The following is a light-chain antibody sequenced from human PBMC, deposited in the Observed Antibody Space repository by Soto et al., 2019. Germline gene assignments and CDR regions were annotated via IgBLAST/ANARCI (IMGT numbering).Light chain of an antibody. CDR1: EDINNN. J-gene: IGKJ2*01. CDR2: DAS. CDR3: QQYDYLPYT. V-gene: IGKV1-33*01. Sequence: DIQMTQSPSSLSASVGDRVTITCQASEDINNNLNWYQQEPGKAPRLLIYDASNLEAGVPSSFSGSGSGTDFTFTISSLQPEDIATYYCQQYDYLPYTFGQGTKLEIK.